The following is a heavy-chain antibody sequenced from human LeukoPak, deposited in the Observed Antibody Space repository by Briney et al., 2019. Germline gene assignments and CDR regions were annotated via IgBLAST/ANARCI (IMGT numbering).Heavy chain of an antibody. CDR1: GGSISNYH. D-gene: IGHD3-22*01. J-gene: IGHJ3*02. CDR2: IYNIEST. V-gene: IGHV4-59*12. CDR3: ASTYYDSNAFDI. Sequence: SETLSLTCTVSGGSISNYHWSWIRQPPGKGLEYIGYIYNIESTYYNPSLKSRVTISADTSKKQFSLELSSVTAADTAVYYCASTYYDSNAFDIWGQGTMVTVSS.